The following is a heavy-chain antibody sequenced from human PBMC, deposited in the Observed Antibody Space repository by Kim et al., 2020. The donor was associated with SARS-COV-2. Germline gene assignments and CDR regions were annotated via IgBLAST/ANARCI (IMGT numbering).Heavy chain of an antibody. CDR3: ARDDDYGSGASDI. D-gene: IGHD3-10*01. Sequence: GGSLRLSCAASGFTFSNYAMSWVRQAPGKGLEWVSGISGSGGSTFYADSVKGRFTISRDNSKNTLYLQMNSLRAEDTAVYYCARDDDYGSGASDIWGQGTMVTVSS. V-gene: IGHV3-23*01. CDR2: ISGSGGST. J-gene: IGHJ3*02. CDR1: GFTFSNYA.